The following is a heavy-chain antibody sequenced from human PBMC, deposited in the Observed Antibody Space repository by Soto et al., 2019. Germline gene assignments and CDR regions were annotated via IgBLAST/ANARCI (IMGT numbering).Heavy chain of an antibody. V-gene: IGHV4-30-2*01. CDR2: IYHSGST. D-gene: IGHD3-16*02. CDR1: GGSISSGGYS. CDR3: ARGGFITFGGVIVNPGAFDI. Sequence: QLQLQESGSGLVKPSQTLSLTCAVSGGSISSGGYSWSWIRQPPGKGLEWIGYIYHSGSTYYNPSLKGRVTLSVDRSKKQFSLKLRSVTAADTAVYYCARGGFITFGGVIVNPGAFDIWGQGTMVTVSS. J-gene: IGHJ3*02.